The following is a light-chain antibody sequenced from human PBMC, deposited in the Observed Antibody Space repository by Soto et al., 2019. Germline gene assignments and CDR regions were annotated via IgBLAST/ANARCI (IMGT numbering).Light chain of an antibody. CDR3: QCHDSSPTWT. CDR2: GAS. CDR1: QRVSSNY. J-gene: IGKJ1*01. Sequence: EIVLTQSPGTLSLFPGETATLACRASQRVSSNYLAWYQQKPGQAPRLLIYGASRRATGIPDRFSGSGSGADFTLTISRLEPEDFAVYYCQCHDSSPTWTFGQGTKVDIK. V-gene: IGKV3-20*01.